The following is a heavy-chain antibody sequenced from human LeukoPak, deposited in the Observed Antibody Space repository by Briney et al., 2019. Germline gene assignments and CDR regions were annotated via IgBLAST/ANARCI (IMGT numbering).Heavy chain of an antibody. CDR2: IYYSGSA. CDR1: GGSTSSGGYY. J-gene: IGHJ4*02. D-gene: IGHD2-15*01. CDR3: ARWAYTAEVVAATD. V-gene: IGHV4-31*03. Sequence: SETLSLTCTVSGGSTSSGGYYWSWIRQHPGKGLEWIGYIYYSGSAYYNPSLRSRVKISVDTSKNQFSLNLSSVTAADTAVYYCARWAYTAEVVAATDSGQGTLVTVYS.